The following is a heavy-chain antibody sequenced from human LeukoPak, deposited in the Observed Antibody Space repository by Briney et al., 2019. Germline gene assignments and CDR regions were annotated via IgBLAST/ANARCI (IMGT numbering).Heavy chain of an antibody. CDR2: ISGSGVST. CDR3: AKARPAIVVVTALDY. Sequence: GGSLRLSCAASGFTFSNYAMSWVRQAPGKGLEWVSPISGSGVSTYYTDSVKGRFTISRDNSKSTLYLQMNSLRADDTAVYYCAKARPAIVVVTALDYWGQGTLVTVSS. CDR1: GFTFSNYA. V-gene: IGHV3-23*01. D-gene: IGHD2-21*02. J-gene: IGHJ4*02.